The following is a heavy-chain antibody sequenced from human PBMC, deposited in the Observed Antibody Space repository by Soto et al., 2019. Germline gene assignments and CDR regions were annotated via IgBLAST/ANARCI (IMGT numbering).Heavy chain of an antibody. D-gene: IGHD6-13*01. Sequence: ASVKVSCKASGYTFTSYYMHWVRQAPGQGLEWMGGIIPIFGTANYAQKFQGRVTITADESTSTAYMELSSLRSEDTAVYYCARDGYDYSQPPTKYSSSWYGSKLPRQLDYWGQGALVTVSS. CDR1: GYTFTSYY. CDR3: ARDGYDYSQPPTKYSSSWYGSKLPRQLDY. V-gene: IGHV1-69*13. CDR2: IIPIFGTA. J-gene: IGHJ4*02.